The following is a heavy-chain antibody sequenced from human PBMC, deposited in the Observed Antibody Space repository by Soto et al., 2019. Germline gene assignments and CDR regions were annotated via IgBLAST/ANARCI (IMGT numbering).Heavy chain of an antibody. D-gene: IGHD3-16*01. CDR1: AFTLSSYC. CDR2: IKKDGSEK. J-gene: IGHJ6*02. V-gene: IGHV3-7*01. CDR3: ARLSWGLTIYGMDV. Sequence: VGSLRLSCAASAFTLSSYCVTWVRQAPGKGLEWVANIKKDGSEKNYVDSVKGRFTISRDNAKNSLYLQMSSLRGEDTAVYYCARLSWGLTIYGMDVWGQGITVTVS.